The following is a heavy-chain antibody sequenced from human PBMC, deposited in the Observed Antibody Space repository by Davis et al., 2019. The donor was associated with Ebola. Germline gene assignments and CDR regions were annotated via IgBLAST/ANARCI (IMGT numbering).Heavy chain of an antibody. CDR1: GFTFSIYA. V-gene: IGHV3-30-3*01. Sequence: GESLKISCAASGFTFSIYAMHWVRRAPGKGLEWVTFISYDGNNKHYVDSVKGRFTISRDNSKNTLYLQMNSVRAEDTAFYYCAKDITMIGKYYFDNWGQGTLVTVSS. CDR2: ISYDGNNK. J-gene: IGHJ4*02. CDR3: AKDITMIGKYYFDN. D-gene: IGHD3-22*01.